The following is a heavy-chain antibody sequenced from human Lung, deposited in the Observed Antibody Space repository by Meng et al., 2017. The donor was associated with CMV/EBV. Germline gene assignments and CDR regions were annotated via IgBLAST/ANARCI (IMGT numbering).Heavy chain of an antibody. D-gene: IGHD3-22*01. CDR3: ARQSPSQYYYDSSGFHNWFDP. J-gene: IGHJ5*02. Sequence: ESLKISCTVSGGSISSSSYYWGWIRQPPGKGLEWIGSIYYSGSTYYNPSLKSRVTISVDTSKNQFSLKLSSVTAADTAVYYCARQSPSQYYYDSSGFHNWFDPWDQETLVTVS. V-gene: IGHV4-39*01. CDR1: GGSISSSSYY. CDR2: IYYSGST.